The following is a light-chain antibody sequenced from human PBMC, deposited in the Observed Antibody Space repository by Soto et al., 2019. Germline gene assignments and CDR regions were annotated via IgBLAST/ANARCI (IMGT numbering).Light chain of an antibody. J-gene: IGKJ1*01. CDR1: QSVSSN. Sequence: EIVMTQSPAPLSVSPGERATLPCRASQSVSSNLAWYQQKPGQAPRLLIYSASTRAIGIPARFSGSGSGTEFTLTISSLQSEDFAVYYCQQYDNWPRTFGQGTKVDIK. CDR3: QQYDNWPRT. CDR2: SAS. V-gene: IGKV3-15*01.